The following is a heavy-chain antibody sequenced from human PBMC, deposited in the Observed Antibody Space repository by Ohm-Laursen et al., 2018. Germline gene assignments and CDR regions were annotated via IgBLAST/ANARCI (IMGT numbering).Heavy chain of an antibody. Sequence: GSSVKVSCKASGYTFTSYGISWVRQAPGQGLEWMGWISAYNGNTNYAQKFQGRVTITADKSTSTAYMELSSLRSEDTAVYYCARVMVGASSFWFDPWGQGTLVTVSS. CDR1: GYTFTSYG. CDR2: ISAYNGNT. J-gene: IGHJ5*02. V-gene: IGHV1-18*01. CDR3: ARVMVGASSFWFDP. D-gene: IGHD1-26*01.